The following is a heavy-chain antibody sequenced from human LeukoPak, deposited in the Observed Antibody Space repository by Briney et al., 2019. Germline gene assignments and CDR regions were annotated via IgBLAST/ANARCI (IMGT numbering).Heavy chain of an antibody. J-gene: IGHJ4*02. V-gene: IGHV4-39*01. CDR2: IYYSGST. CDR1: GGSISSSSYY. Sequence: SSETLSLTCTVSGGSISSSSYYWGWIRQPPGKGLEWIGSIYYSGSTYYNPSLKSRVTISVDTSKNQFSLKLSSVTAADTAVYYCARHLARYFDWFRADYFDYWGQGTLVTVSS. D-gene: IGHD3-9*01. CDR3: ARHLARYFDWFRADYFDY.